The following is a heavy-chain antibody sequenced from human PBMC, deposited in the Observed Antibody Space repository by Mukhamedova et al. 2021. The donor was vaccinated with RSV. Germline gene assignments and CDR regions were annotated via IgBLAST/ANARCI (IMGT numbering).Heavy chain of an antibody. V-gene: IGHV1-2*02. CDR2: INPNSGGT. D-gene: IGHD4-17*01. CDR3: ARAKALFYGDSYAFDI. Sequence: GQGLEWMGWINPNSGGTNYAQKFQGRVTMTRDTSISTAYMELSRLRSDDTAVYYCARAKALFYGDSYAFDIWGQGTMVTVSS. J-gene: IGHJ3*02.